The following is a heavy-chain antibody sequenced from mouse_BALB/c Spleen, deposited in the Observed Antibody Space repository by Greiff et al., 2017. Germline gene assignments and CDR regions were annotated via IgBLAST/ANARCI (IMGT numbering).Heavy chain of an antibody. D-gene: IGHD3-2*02. Sequence: VHVKQSGAELVRPGALVKLSCKASGFNIKDYYMHWVKQRPEQGLEWIGWIDPENGNTIYDPKFQGKASITADTSSNTAYLQLSSLTSEDTAVYYCATGGPQAWFAYWGQGTLVTVSA. J-gene: IGHJ3*01. CDR2: IDPENGNT. V-gene: IGHV14-1*02. CDR3: ATGGPQAWFAY. CDR1: GFNIKDYY.